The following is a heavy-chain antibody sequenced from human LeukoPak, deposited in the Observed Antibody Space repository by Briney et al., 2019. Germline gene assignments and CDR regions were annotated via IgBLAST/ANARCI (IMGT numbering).Heavy chain of an antibody. CDR3: ARAVWDYYDSSGYYSAFYY. CDR1: GGSFSGYF. CDR2: INHRAST. J-gene: IGHJ4*02. V-gene: IGHV4-34*01. D-gene: IGHD3-22*01. Sequence: TETRCLTCAVSGGSFSGYFWSWIRKPSGEGLEWIVEINHRASTNHNPSLKSRLIISVDTSNNQFSLKVSSVTAANKAVYYCARAVWDYYDSSGYYSAFYYWDQGTLVTVSS.